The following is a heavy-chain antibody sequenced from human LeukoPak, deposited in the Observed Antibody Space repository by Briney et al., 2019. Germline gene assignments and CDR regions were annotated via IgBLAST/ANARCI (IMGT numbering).Heavy chain of an antibody. CDR1: GFTFDDYG. D-gene: IGHD6-19*01. CDR2: INWNGGST. CDR3: AREILRVYSSGWYDY. V-gene: IGHV3-20*04. Sequence: GGSLRLSCAASGFTFDDYGMSWVRQAPGKGLEWVSGINWNGGSTGYADSVKGRFTISRDNAKNSLYLQMNSLRAEDTALYYCAREILRVYSSGWYDYWGQGTLVTVSP. J-gene: IGHJ4*02.